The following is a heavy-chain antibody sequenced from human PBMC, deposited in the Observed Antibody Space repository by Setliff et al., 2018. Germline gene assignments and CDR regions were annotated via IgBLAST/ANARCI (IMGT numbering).Heavy chain of an antibody. CDR3: AREPYYSDSSGYYQNDAFDI. CDR1: GYTFTSYG. J-gene: IGHJ3*02. CDR2: ISAYNGNT. V-gene: IGHV1-18*01. Sequence: ASVKVSCKASGYTFTSYGISWVRQAPGQGLEWMGWISAYNGNTNYAQKLQGRVTMTTDTSTSTAYMELRSLRSDDTAVYYCAREPYYSDSSGYYQNDAFDIWGQGTMVTVSS. D-gene: IGHD3-22*01.